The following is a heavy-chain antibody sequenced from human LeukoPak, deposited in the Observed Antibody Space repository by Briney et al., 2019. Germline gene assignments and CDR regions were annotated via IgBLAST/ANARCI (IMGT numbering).Heavy chain of an antibody. CDR3: ARVIRGYYDY. J-gene: IGHJ4*02. CDR2: IYHSGST. CDR1: GGSISTYY. Sequence: SETLSLTCTVSGGSISTYYWSWIRQPPGKGLEWIGEIYHSGSTNYNPSLKSRVTISVDKSKNQFSLKLSSVTAADTAVYYCARVIRGYYDYWGQGTLVTVSS. V-gene: IGHV4-59*12. D-gene: IGHD3-22*01.